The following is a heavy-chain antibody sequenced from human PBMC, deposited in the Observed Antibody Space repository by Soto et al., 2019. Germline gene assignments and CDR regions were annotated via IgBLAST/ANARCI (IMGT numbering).Heavy chain of an antibody. D-gene: IGHD5-12*01. V-gene: IGHV4-39*02. Sequence: QVQLQESGPGLVKPSETLSLTCAVSGGSISSRNACWVWIRQPPGKGLEWNGMICYDGSPYYNPSLKSRVTISIDTSNNHFSLKLSSVTAADTAVYYCARRPYSVSGGGLDTWGQGTMVTVS. CDR1: GGSISSRNAC. CDR2: ICYDGSP. J-gene: IGHJ3*02. CDR3: ARRPYSVSGGGLDT.